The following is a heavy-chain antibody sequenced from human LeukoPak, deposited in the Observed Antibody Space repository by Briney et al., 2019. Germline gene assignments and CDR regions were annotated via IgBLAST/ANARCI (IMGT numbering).Heavy chain of an antibody. V-gene: IGHV4-31*03. CDR1: GGSISGSSYY. D-gene: IGHD3-10*01. Sequence: SETLSLTCTVSGGSISGSSYYWSWIRQHPGKGLEWIGYIYYSGSTYYNPSLKSRVTISVDTSKNQFSLKLSSVTAADTAVYYCARAVYGSGSSIDRGMDVWGQGTTVTVSS. CDR3: ARAVYGSGSSIDRGMDV. J-gene: IGHJ6*02. CDR2: IYYSGST.